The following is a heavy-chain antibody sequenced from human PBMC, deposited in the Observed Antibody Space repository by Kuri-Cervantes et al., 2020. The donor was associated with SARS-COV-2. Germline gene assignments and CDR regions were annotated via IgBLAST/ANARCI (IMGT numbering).Heavy chain of an antibody. J-gene: IGHJ4*02. Sequence: SVKVSCKASGGTFSSYAISWVRQAPGQGLEWMGRIIPIFGTANYAQKFQGRVTTTTDESTSTAYMELSSLRSEDTAVYYCARGTPTALLGLSDLCFDYWGQGTLVTVSS. V-gene: IGHV1-69*05. CDR1: GGTFSSYA. CDR3: ARGTPTALLGLSDLCFDY. D-gene: IGHD2-15*01. CDR2: IIPIFGTA.